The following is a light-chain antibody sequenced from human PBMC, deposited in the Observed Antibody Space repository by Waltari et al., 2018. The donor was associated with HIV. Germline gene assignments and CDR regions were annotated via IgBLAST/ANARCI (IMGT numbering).Light chain of an antibody. CDR2: DAS. V-gene: IGKV3-11*01. Sequence: EIVLTQSPATLSLSPGERATLSCRASQSVSSYLAWYQQKPGQAPRLLIYDASNRATGIPARFSGSGSGTDFTLTISSLEPEDFAVYSCQQRRNWQWTFGQGTKVEI. J-gene: IGKJ1*01. CDR1: QSVSSY. CDR3: QQRRNWQWT.